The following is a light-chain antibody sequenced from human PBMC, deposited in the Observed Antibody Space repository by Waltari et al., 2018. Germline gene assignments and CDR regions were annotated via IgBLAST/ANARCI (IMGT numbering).Light chain of an antibody. CDR1: QDINTD. V-gene: IGKV1-13*02. CDR2: YAS. Sequence: IQLTQSPSSLSASVADRVTIACRASQDINTDLAWYQQKPGKAPKLLIYYASSLQSGVPSRFSGSGSGTDFTLTISSLQPEDFATYHCQHFKTYPITFGQGTRLEIK. CDR3: QHFKTYPIT. J-gene: IGKJ5*01.